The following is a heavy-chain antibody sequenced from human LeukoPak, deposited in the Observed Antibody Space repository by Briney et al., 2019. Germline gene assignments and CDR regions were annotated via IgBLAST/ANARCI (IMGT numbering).Heavy chain of an antibody. CDR1: GGSISSGDYY. J-gene: IGHJ4*02. CDR3: ARVDIMRFGELLLDY. Sequence: PSETLSLTCTVSGGSISSGDYYWSWIREPPGKGLEWIGYIYYSGSTYYNPSLKSRVTISVDTSKNQFSLKLSSVTAADTAVYYCARVDIMRFGELLLDYWGQGTLVTVSS. D-gene: IGHD3-10*01. V-gene: IGHV4-30-4*01. CDR2: IYYSGST.